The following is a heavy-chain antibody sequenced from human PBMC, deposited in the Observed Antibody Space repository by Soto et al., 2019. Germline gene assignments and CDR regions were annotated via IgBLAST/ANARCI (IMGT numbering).Heavy chain of an antibody. J-gene: IGHJ6*03. Sequence: GGSLRLSCAASGFTFSSYAMSWVRQAPGKGLEWVSAISGSGGSTYYADSVKGRFTISRDNSKNTLYLQMNSLRAEDTAVYYCAKSGNRIWYYYYMDVWGKGTTVTVSS. CDR1: GFTFSSYA. CDR2: ISGSGGST. CDR3: AKSGNRIWYYYYMDV. D-gene: IGHD6-13*01. V-gene: IGHV3-23*01.